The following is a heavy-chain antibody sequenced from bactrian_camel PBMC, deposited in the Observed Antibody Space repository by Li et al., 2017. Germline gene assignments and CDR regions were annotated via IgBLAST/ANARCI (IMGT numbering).Heavy chain of an antibody. CDR3: VKIYTAGYGCLPGLLSSDFLG. CDR2: VFAAGDRK. Sequence: DVQLVESGGGSVQTGGSLRLSCVVSGYTYSAYTMGWFRQATGNEREGVAAVFAAGDRKVYADSVKGRFIISKDDAKNTLYLQMSSLKPEDTAMYYCVKIYTAGYGCLPGLLSSDFLGWGQGTQVTVS. J-gene: IGHJ4*01. D-gene: IGHD3*01. CDR1: GYTYSAYT. V-gene: IGHV3S31*01.